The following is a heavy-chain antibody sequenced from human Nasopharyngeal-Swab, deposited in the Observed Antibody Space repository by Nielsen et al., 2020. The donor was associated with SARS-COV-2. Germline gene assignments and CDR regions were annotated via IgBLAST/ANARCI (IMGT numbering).Heavy chain of an antibody. V-gene: IGHV4-39*01. CDR1: GDSISSSSYY. CDR3: ARPTYYDFWSGYYTGAWFDP. D-gene: IGHD3-3*01. CDR2: IYYSGST. Sequence: SETLSLTCTVSGDSISSSSYYWGWIRQPPGKGLEWIGSIYYSGSTYYNPSLKSRVTISVDTSKNQFSLKLSSVTAADTAVYYCARPTYYDFWSGYYTGAWFDPWGQGTLVTVSS. J-gene: IGHJ5*02.